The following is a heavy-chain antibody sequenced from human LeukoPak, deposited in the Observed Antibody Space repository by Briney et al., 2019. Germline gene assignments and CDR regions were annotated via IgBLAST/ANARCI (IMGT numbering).Heavy chain of an antibody. D-gene: IGHD1-26*01. V-gene: IGHV4-59*01. CDR3: ARDRGSGEVDY. Sequence: ASETLSLTWTVSGGSISSYYWSWIRQPPGKGLEWIGYIYYIGSANYNPSLKSRVTISADTSKNQFSLKLSSVTAADTAVYYCARDRGSGEVDYWGQGILVTVSS. CDR1: GGSISSYY. J-gene: IGHJ4*02. CDR2: IYYIGSA.